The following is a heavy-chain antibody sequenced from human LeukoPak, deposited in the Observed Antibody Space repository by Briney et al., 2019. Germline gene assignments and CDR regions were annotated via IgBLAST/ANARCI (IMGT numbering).Heavy chain of an antibody. CDR3: ARVGSSSNRGDWFDT. V-gene: IGHV1-46*01. CDR2: INPSGCSN. D-gene: IGHD6-6*01. Sequence: ASVTVSYMDCGYTFTSYYMLGVRQAPGQGGEWMEMINPSGCSNSYPHQFQDRVPIIREVSTSPVHMELSSLRSEDTAVYFCARVGSSSNRGDWFDTWGQGTRVTGSS. CDR1: GYTFTSYY. J-gene: IGHJ5*02.